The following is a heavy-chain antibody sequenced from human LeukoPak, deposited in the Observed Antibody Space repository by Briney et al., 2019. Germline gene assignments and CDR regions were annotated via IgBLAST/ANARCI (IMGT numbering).Heavy chain of an antibody. Sequence: GGSLRLSCAASGFTFSNAWMSWVRQAPGKGLEWVGRIKSKTDGGTTDYAAPVKGRLTISRDDSKNTLYLQMNSPRAEDTAVYYCAKDQWERGADDAFDIWGQGTMVTVSS. D-gene: IGHD1-26*01. V-gene: IGHV3-15*01. CDR3: AKDQWERGADDAFDI. CDR1: GFTFSNAW. CDR2: IKSKTDGGTT. J-gene: IGHJ3*02.